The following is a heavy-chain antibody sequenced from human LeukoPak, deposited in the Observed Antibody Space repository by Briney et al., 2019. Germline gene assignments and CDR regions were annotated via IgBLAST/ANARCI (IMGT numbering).Heavy chain of an antibody. D-gene: IGHD5-12*01. CDR3: ARGWMSSILDY. CDR2: IWYDGSNK. V-gene: IGHV3-33*01. Sequence: PGGSLRLSCAASGFTLSSYGMHWVRQAPGKGLEWVAVIWYDGSNKYYADSVKGRFTISRDNSKNTLYLQMNSLRAEDTAVYYCARGWMSSILDYWGQGTLVTVSS. J-gene: IGHJ4*02. CDR1: GFTLSSYG.